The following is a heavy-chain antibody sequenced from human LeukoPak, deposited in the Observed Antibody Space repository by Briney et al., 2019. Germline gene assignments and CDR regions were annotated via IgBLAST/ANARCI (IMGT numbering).Heavy chain of an antibody. V-gene: IGHV1-2*02. J-gene: IGHJ4*02. CDR1: GYTFTGYY. CDR3: ARAKDIVVVPAAFDY. CDR2: INPNSGGT. Sequence: ASVKVSCKASGYTFTGYYMHWVRQAPGQGLEWMGWINPNSGGTNYAQKFQGRVTITADESTSTAYMELSSLRSEDTAVYYCARAKDIVVVPAAFDYWGQGTLVTVSS. D-gene: IGHD2-2*01.